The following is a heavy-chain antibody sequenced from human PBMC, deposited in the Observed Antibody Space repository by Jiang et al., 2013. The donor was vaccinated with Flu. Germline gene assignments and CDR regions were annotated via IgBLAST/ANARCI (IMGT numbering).Heavy chain of an antibody. CDR3: AREKDDATSYATNAFDV. Sequence: EVKKPGASVKVSCKASGGTFSSFPISWLRQAPGQGLEWLGGIIPIFHPATYAQKFQGRVTITADKSTSTAYMELTSLRSDDTAVYYCAREKDDATSYATNAFDVWGQGTVVTVSS. D-gene: IGHD2/OR15-2a*01. J-gene: IGHJ3*01. V-gene: IGHV1-69*06. CDR2: IIPIFHPA. CDR1: GGTFSSFP.